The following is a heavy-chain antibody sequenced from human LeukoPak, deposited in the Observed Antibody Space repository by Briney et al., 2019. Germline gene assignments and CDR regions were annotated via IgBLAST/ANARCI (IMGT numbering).Heavy chain of an antibody. CDR3: ARDRTQWELPQYAFDI. J-gene: IGHJ3*02. CDR2: ISSSSSYI. Sequence: GGSLRLSCAASGFTFSSYSMNWVRQAPGKGLEWVSSISSSSSYIYYTDSVKGRFTISRDNAKNSLYQQMNSLRAEDTAVYYCARDRTQWELPQYAFDIWGQGTMVTVSS. V-gene: IGHV3-21*01. CDR1: GFTFSSYS. D-gene: IGHD1-26*01.